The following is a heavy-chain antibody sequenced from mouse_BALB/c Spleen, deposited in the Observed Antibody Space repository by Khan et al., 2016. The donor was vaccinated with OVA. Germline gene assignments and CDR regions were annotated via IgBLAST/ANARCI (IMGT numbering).Heavy chain of an antibody. Sequence: EVELVESGGGLVQPGGSRKISCAASGFTFSSYGMHWVRQAPEKGLEWVAYISGDRSTIYNTDTVKGRFTIYRDNPKKTLSLQMTSLMTEDTGMYYCATSYYYAYYFHYWGPGTTLPVSS. V-gene: IGHV5-17*02. J-gene: IGHJ2*01. CDR2: ISGDRSTI. CDR1: GFTFSSYG. CDR3: ATSYYYAYYFHY. D-gene: IGHD1-1*01.